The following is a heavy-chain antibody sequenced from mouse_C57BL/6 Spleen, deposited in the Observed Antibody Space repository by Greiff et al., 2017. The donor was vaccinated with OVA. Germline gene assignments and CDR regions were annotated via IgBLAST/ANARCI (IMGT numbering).Heavy chain of an antibody. CDR3: ARSGYDYDAPWFAY. CDR1: GYTFTSYW. D-gene: IGHD2-4*01. CDR2: IYPGSGST. Sequence: QVQLQQSGAELVKPGASVKMSCKASGYTFTSYWITWVKQRPGQGLEWIGDIYPGSGSTNYNEKFKSKATLTVDTSSSTAYMQLSSLTSEDSAVYYCARSGYDYDAPWFAYWGQGTLVTVSA. J-gene: IGHJ3*01. V-gene: IGHV1-55*01.